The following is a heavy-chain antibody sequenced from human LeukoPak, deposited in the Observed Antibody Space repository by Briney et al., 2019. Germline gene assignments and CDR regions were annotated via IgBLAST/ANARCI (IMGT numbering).Heavy chain of an antibody. Sequence: KPSETLSLTCTVSGGSISSGSYYWSWIRQPAGKGLEWIGRIYTSGSTNYNPSLKSRVTISVDTSKNQFSLKLSSVTAADTAVYYCARVGGSSNIYYFDYWGQGTLVTVSS. CDR2: IYTSGST. CDR1: GGSISSGSYY. J-gene: IGHJ4*02. V-gene: IGHV4-61*02. CDR3: ARVGGSSNIYYFDY. D-gene: IGHD1-26*01.